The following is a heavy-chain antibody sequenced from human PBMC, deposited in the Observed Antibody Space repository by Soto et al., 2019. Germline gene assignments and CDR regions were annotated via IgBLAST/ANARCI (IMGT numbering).Heavy chain of an antibody. J-gene: IGHJ4*02. D-gene: IGHD3-3*02. CDR1: GGTFSDHT. CDR2: IIPIFGTP. V-gene: IGHV1-69*06. Sequence: SVKVSCKASGGTFSDHTFNWVRQAPGQGLEWVGGIIPIFGTPNFAQKFQGRVTITADKSTNTVYLELSSLKSEDTAIYYCARDLAFRDGNISHLDYWGQGTLVTVSS. CDR3: ARDLAFRDGNISHLDY.